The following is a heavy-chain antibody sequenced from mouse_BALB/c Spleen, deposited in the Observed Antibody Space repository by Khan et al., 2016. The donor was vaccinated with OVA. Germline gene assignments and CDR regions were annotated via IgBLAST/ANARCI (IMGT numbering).Heavy chain of an antibody. J-gene: IGHJ2*01. CDR3: TRIYRSDFDY. V-gene: IGHV1-20*01. CDR1: GYSFTGYF. Sequence: VQLKQSGPELVRPGASVKISCKASGYSFTGYFMNWVMQSHGKSLEWIGRINPHIGETFYHPSFKDKATLSVDEAYNTPHMELRTLTSEDSAVYYCTRIYRSDFDYWGQGTTLTVSS. CDR2: INPHIGET. D-gene: IGHD1-1*01.